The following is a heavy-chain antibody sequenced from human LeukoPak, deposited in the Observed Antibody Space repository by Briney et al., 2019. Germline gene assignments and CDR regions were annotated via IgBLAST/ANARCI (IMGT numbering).Heavy chain of an antibody. CDR2: INEDGRGK. D-gene: IGHD3-10*01. CDR1: GFTFSNYW. CDR3: ARGGAAAARKRGIDY. V-gene: IGHV3-7*01. Sequence: GGSLRLSCAVSGFTFSNYWMSWVRQAPGKGLEWVASINEDGRGKFYVASVRGRFTISRDNARNSLYVQMNSLRADETAVYYCARGGAAAARKRGIDYWGQGTLVTVSS. J-gene: IGHJ4*02.